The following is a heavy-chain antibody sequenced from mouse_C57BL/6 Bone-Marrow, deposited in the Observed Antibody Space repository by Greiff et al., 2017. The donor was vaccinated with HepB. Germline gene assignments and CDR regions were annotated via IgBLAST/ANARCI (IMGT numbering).Heavy chain of an antibody. J-gene: IGHJ3*01. CDR1: GYTFTSYT. Sequence: VQLKESGAELARPGASVKMSCKASGYTFTSYTMHWVKQRPGQGLEWIGYINPSSGYTKYNQKFKDKATLTADKSSSTAYMQLSSLTSEDSAVYYCARKTGRAWFAYWGQGTLVTVSA. CDR3: ARKTGRAWFAY. D-gene: IGHD3-1*01. V-gene: IGHV1-4*01. CDR2: INPSSGYT.